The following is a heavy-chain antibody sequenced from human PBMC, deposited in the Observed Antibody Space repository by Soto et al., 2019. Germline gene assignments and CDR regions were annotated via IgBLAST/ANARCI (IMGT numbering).Heavy chain of an antibody. CDR3: ARDTSDFWSGYYPDY. Sequence: GASVKVSCKASGYTFTSYGISWVRQAPGQGLEWIGWISAYNGNTNYAQKLQGRVTMTTDTSTSTAYMELRSLRSDDTAVYYCARDTSDFWSGYYPDYWGQGTLVTVSS. CDR1: GYTFTSYG. D-gene: IGHD3-3*01. CDR2: ISAYNGNT. J-gene: IGHJ4*02. V-gene: IGHV1-18*01.